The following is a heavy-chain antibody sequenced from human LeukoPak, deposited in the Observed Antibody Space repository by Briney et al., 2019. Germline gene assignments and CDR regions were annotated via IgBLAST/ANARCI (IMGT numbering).Heavy chain of an antibody. CDR1: GDSMNRHRYY. CDR2: VYDGGSP. Sequence: PSETLSLTCAVSGDSMNRHRYYWGWIRQPPGKGLEWLGSVYDGGSPYYSPSLKSRLTVSADAFKNQFSLKLTSVTAADTAVYYCARHLLEFEYTSGPTLLNSNFDFWGQGTLVTVSS. J-gene: IGHJ4*02. D-gene: IGHD2/OR15-2a*01. CDR3: ARHLLEFEYTSGPTLLNSNFDF. V-gene: IGHV4-39*01.